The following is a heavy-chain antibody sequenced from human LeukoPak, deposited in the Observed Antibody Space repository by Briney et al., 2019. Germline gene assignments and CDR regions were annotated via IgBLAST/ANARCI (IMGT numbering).Heavy chain of an antibody. Sequence: SETLSLTCTVSGGSISSSSYYWGWIRQPPGKGLEWIGSIYYSGSTYYNPSLKSRVTISVDTSKNQFSLKLSSVTAADTAVYYCARVLGYSSSSYYFDYWGQGTLVTVSS. J-gene: IGHJ4*02. CDR1: GGSISSSSYY. CDR2: IYYSGST. V-gene: IGHV4-39*01. D-gene: IGHD6-6*01. CDR3: ARVLGYSSSSYYFDY.